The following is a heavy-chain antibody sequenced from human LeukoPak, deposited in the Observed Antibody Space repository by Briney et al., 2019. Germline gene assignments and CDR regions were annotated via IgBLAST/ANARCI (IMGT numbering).Heavy chain of an antibody. CDR3: ARKQPRGAFDI. V-gene: IGHV3-64*01. CDR2: ISSNGGST. J-gene: IGHJ3*02. CDR1: GFTFSSYA. D-gene: IGHD6-13*01. Sequence: GGSLRLSCAASGFTFSSYAMHWVRQAPGKGLEYVSAISSNGGSTYYANSVKGRFTISRDNSKNTLYLQMGSLRAEDMAVYYCARKQPRGAFDIWGQGTMVTVSS.